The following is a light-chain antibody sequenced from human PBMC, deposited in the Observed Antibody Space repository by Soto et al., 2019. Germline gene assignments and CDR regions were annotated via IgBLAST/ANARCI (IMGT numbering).Light chain of an antibody. Sequence: EIQLTQSPSFLSASVGDRVTITCRASQGISSYLAWYQQKPGQDPKLLIYAASTMQTVVPSRFSGSGSGTEFTLTISRLQPEDFATYYCQQHNSYPYTFGQGTKLEIK. V-gene: IGKV1-9*01. CDR3: QQHNSYPYT. CDR2: AAS. J-gene: IGKJ2*01. CDR1: QGISSY.